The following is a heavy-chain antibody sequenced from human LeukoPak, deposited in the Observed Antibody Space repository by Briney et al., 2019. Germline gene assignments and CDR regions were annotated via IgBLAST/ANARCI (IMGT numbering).Heavy chain of an antibody. Sequence: GGSLRLSCAASGFTFSSYWTSWVRQAPGKGLEWVANIKQDGSEKYYVDSVKGRFTISRDNAKNSLYLQMNSLRAEDTAVYYCARGSHCSSTSCYLSGWFDPWGQGTLVTVSS. D-gene: IGHD2-2*01. CDR2: IKQDGSEK. V-gene: IGHV3-7*01. CDR1: GFTFSSYW. CDR3: ARGSHCSSTSCYLSGWFDP. J-gene: IGHJ5*02.